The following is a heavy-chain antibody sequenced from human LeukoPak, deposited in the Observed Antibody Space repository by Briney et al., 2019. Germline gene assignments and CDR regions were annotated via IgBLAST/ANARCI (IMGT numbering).Heavy chain of an antibody. CDR2: IKQDETEK. Sequence: GGSRGLSWAAPGLTLGNFWMGWVGQPPGKGLEWVANIKQDETEKFYLGSVKGRFTISRDNAKNSLYLQMNSLRVEDTALYYCVRLGSTSPGNWYKLFDQWGQGTLVTVSS. J-gene: IGHJ4*02. V-gene: IGHV3-7*03. CDR1: GLTLGNFW. D-gene: IGHD2-2*01. CDR3: VRLGSTSPGNWYKLFDQ.